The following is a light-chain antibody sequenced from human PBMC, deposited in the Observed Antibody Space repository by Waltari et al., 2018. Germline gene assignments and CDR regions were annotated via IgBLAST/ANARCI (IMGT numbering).Light chain of an antibody. CDR2: INSDGSH. CDR1: SGHSNYA. J-gene: IGLJ3*02. CDR3: QTWGTGWV. Sequence: QLVLTQSPSASASLGASVKLTCTLSSGHSNYAIAWHQQQPGKGPRFLMKINSDGSHNKGDGFPVRFSGSTSGAERYLTISSLQSEDEAAYYCQTWGTGWVFGGGTRLTVL. V-gene: IGLV4-69*01.